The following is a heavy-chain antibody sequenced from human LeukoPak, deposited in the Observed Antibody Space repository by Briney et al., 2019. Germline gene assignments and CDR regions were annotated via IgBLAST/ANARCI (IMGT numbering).Heavy chain of an antibody. CDR3: ANTWGLQLERRSYYYYMDV. D-gene: IGHD1-1*01. J-gene: IGHJ6*03. V-gene: IGHV3-15*01. CDR2: IKSKSDGGTT. CDR1: GFTFSNAW. Sequence: GGSLRLSCAASGFTFSNAWMSWVRQAPGKGLEWVGRIKSKSDGGTTDYAAPVKGRFTISRDNSKNTLYLQMNSLRAEDTAVYYCANTWGLQLERRSYYYYMDVWGKGTTVTVSS.